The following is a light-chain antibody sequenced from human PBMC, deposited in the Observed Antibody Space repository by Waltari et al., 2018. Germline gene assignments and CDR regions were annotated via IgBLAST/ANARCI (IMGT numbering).Light chain of an antibody. CDR1: ERCSSSY. CDR3: QQYGSSQYS. V-gene: IGKV3-20*01. CDR2: GAA. J-gene: IGKJ2*01. Sequence: WRANERCSSSYCDWDKRKPGRDPRHLSYGAASRATGIPDRCSASGCGADFTLTISRLEPEDFEVYYCQQYGSSQYSFGQGANLEI.